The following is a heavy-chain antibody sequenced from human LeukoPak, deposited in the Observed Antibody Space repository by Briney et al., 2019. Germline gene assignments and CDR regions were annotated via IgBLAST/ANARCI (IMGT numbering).Heavy chain of an antibody. V-gene: IGHV3-53*01. J-gene: IGHJ2*01. CDR3: ARSNYGDWHFDL. CDR1: GGSFSGYY. Sequence: ETLSLTCAVYGGSFSGYYWSWVRQAPGKGLEWVSVIYGGGSTFYADSVQGRFTISRDNSKNTLYLQMNSLRVEDTAFYYCARSNYGDWHFDLWGRGTLATVSS. CDR2: IYGGGST. D-gene: IGHD3-10*01.